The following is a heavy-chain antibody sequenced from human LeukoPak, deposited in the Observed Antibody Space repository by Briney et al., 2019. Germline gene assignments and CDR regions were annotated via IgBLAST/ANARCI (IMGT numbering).Heavy chain of an antibody. CDR3: AQGNIYDYDSSGYYPMDGSEFFQH. V-gene: IGHV3-30*18. J-gene: IGHJ1*01. CDR2: ISYDGSNK. CDR1: GLTLSRYG. D-gene: IGHD3-22*01. Sequence: GGSLRLSCAASGLTLSRYGMHWVRQAPGKGLEWVAVISYDGSNKYYADSVKGRFTLSRDNSQNTLCLQMNSLRAEATSLFYCAQGNIYDYDSSGYYPMDGSEFFQHWGQGTLVTVPS.